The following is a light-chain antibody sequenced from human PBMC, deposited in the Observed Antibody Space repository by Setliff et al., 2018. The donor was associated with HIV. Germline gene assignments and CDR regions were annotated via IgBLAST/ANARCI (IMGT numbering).Light chain of an antibody. Sequence: SALTQPASVSGSPGQSITISCSGTSSDVGGYSYVSWYQQHPGKAPKLIIYDVTYRPSGVSNRFSGPKSGNTASLTISGLQAEDEADYYCCSYRTNITGVFGGGTKVTVL. CDR3: CSYRTNITGV. CDR1: SSDVGGYSY. J-gene: IGLJ3*02. V-gene: IGLV2-14*03. CDR2: DVT.